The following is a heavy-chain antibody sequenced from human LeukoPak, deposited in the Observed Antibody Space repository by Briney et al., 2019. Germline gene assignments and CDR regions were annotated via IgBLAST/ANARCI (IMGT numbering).Heavy chain of an antibody. CDR3: ARPGVAGTAAYFDS. D-gene: IGHD6-19*01. Sequence: GESLKISCKGSGYSFTNYWIGWGRPMPGKGLEWRGVIYPGGSGIRYSPSFQGQVTISADKSISTAYLQWSTLKASDTAMYYCARPGVAGTAAYFDSWGQGTLVTVSS. V-gene: IGHV5-51*01. CDR2: IYPGGSGI. J-gene: IGHJ4*02. CDR1: GYSFTNYW.